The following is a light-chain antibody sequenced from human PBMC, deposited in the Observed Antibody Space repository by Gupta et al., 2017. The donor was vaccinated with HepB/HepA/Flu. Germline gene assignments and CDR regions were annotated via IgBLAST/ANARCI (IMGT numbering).Light chain of an antibody. CDR3: KQDLQGPWA. J-gene: IGKJ1*01. CDR1: QILLHHNGFNY. V-gene: IGKV2-28*01. CDR2: LGS. Sequence: DTVMTQSPLSLPVTPGEPASISCRSSQILLHHNGFNYLEWYLQKPGQSPQLLLYLGSQRASGVPDRFSGSGSGTDFTLKISRVEAEDVGVYYCKQDLQGPWAFGQGTKVDIK.